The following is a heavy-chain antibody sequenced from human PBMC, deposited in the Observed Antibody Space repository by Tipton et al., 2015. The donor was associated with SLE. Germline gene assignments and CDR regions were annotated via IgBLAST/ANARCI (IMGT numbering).Heavy chain of an antibody. D-gene: IGHD2-21*01. CDR1: GYSFINYW. CDR3: ARYMGETLLKNWFDP. CDR2: IYPDDSDT. Sequence: QLVQSGAEVKQPGQSLKISCKVSGYSFINYWIGWVRQMPGRGLEWMGIIYPDDSDTKYSPSFQGQVTISADKSINTAYLQWNSLKASDTAIYYCARYMGETLLKNWFDPWGQGTQVTVSS. J-gene: IGHJ5*02. V-gene: IGHV5-51*03.